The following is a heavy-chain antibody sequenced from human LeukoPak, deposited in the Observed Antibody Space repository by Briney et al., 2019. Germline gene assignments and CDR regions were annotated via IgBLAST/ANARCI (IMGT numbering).Heavy chain of an antibody. J-gene: IGHJ4*02. V-gene: IGHV3-23*01. CDR3: AKDGSSGWYYFDY. CDR1: GFTFSSYA. Sequence: AGTLRLSCAASGFTFSSYAMRGVRQAPGKELQGVSAISGSSGSTYYADSVKGRFTISRDTSKNTLYLEMNSLRAEDTAVYYCAKDGSSGWYYFDYWGQGTLVSVSS. D-gene: IGHD6-19*01. CDR2: ISGSSGST.